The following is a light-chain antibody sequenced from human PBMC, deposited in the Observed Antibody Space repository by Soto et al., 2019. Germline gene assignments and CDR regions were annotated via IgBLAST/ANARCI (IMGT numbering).Light chain of an antibody. CDR3: QQYYDSPWT. CDR1: QSVSSSY. V-gene: IGKV3D-20*01. Sequence: IVFTQSPATLTLSPGERATLSCWASQSVSSSYLAWYQQKPGLAPRLLIYDASSRTTGIPDRFSGSGSGTDFTLTLSSLQSEDVAVYYCQQYYDSPWTFGQGTKVDIK. CDR2: DAS. J-gene: IGKJ1*01.